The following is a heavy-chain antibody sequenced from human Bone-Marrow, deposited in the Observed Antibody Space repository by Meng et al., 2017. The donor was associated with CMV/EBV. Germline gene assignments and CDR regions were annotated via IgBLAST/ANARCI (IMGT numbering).Heavy chain of an antibody. V-gene: IGHV3-21*01. D-gene: IGHD3-3*01. CDR3: VRCKCVEFWSGYLSFDK. CDR1: GFTFSSYS. Sequence: GGSLRLSCAASGFTFSSYSMNWVRQAPGKGLEWLSSVSPKCDYINYADSVKGRFTISRDNAKNSVYLQMNSLRADDTAGYHCVRCKCVEFWSGYLSFDKWGQGTLVTVSS. CDR2: VSPKCDYI. J-gene: IGHJ4*02.